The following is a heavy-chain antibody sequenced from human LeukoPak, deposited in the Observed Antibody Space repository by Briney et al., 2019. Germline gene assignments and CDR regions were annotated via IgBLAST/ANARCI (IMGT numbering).Heavy chain of an antibody. D-gene: IGHD3-9*01. CDR2: IIPIFGTA. CDR1: GGTFSSYA. J-gene: IGHJ3*02. Sequence: ASVKVSCKASGGTFSSYAISWVRQAPGQGLEWMGGIIPIFGTANYAQKFQGRVTITADESTSTAYMELGSLRSEDTAVYYCARDGHYDILTGYQTDDAFDIWGQGTMVTVSS. V-gene: IGHV1-69*13. CDR3: ARDGHYDILTGYQTDDAFDI.